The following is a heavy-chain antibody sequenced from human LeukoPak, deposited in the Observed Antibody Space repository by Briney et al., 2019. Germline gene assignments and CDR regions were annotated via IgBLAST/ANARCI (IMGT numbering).Heavy chain of an antibody. D-gene: IGHD3-9*01. Sequence: GGSLRLSCAASGFTFSSYSMNWVRQAPGKGLEWVSYISSSSITIYYADSVKGRFTISRDNAKNSLYLQMNSLRAEDTAVYYCARDPLADWMDVWGEGTTVTASS. V-gene: IGHV3-48*04. J-gene: IGHJ6*01. CDR1: GFTFSSYS. CDR2: ISSSSITI. CDR3: ARDPLADWMDV.